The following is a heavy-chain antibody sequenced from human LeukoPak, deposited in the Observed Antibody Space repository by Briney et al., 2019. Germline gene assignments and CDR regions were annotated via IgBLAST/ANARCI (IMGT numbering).Heavy chain of an antibody. D-gene: IGHD3-10*01. J-gene: IGHJ3*02. CDR1: GFTFSNAW. CDR3: TTRFTMVRGVIIPDAFDI. CDR2: IKSKTDGGTT. Sequence: PGGSLRLSCAASGFTFSNAWMNWVRQAPGKGLEWVGRIKSKTDGGTTDYAAPVKGRFTISRDDSKNTLYLQMNSLKTEDTAVYYCTTRFTMVRGVIIPDAFDIWGQGTMVTVSS. V-gene: IGHV3-15*01.